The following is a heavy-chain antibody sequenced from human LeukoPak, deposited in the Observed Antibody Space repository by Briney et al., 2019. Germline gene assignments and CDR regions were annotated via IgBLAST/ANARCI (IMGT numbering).Heavy chain of an antibody. Sequence: PGRSLRLSCAASGFTFSSYGMHWVRQAPGKGLEWVAVISYDGSNKYYADSVKGRFTISRDNSKNTQYLQMNSLRAEDTAVYYCAKDLSHVDTAMVLGIDYWGQGTLVTVSS. CDR1: GFTFSSYG. J-gene: IGHJ4*02. CDR2: ISYDGSNK. CDR3: AKDLSHVDTAMVLGIDY. V-gene: IGHV3-30*18. D-gene: IGHD5-18*01.